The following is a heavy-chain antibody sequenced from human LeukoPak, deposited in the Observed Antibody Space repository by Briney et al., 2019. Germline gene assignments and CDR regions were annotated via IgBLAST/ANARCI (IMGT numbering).Heavy chain of an antibody. Sequence: SVKVSCKASGGTFSSYAISWVRQAPGQGLEWMGGIIPIFGTANYAQKCQGGVTITTDESTSTAYMELSSLRSEDTAVYYCASSGSYGVWYFDYWGQGTLVTVSS. CDR2: IIPIFGTA. CDR1: GGTFSSYA. J-gene: IGHJ4*02. CDR3: ASSGSYGVWYFDY. D-gene: IGHD1-26*01. V-gene: IGHV1-69*05.